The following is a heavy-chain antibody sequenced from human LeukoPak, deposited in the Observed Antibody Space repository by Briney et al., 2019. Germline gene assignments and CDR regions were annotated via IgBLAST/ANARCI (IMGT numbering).Heavy chain of an antibody. CDR3: VRGWKMAEWRRFDY. V-gene: IGHV3-7*04. CDR2: IKQDGSEK. CDR1: GFTFSSYW. Sequence: GGSLRLSCAATGFTFSSYWMSWVRQAPGKGLEWVADIKQDGSEKYYVDSVKGRFTISRDNAKNSLYLQMNSLRAEDTAVYYCVRGWKMAEWRRFDYWGQGTLVTVSS. D-gene: IGHD3-3*01. J-gene: IGHJ4*02.